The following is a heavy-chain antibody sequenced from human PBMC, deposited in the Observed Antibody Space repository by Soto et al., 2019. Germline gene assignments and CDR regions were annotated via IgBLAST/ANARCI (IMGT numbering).Heavy chain of an antibody. CDR2: IIPIFGTA. V-gene: IGHV1-69*13. D-gene: IGHD3-22*01. J-gene: IGHJ4*02. CDR1: GGTFSSYA. CDR3: AREVRRDYYDSSGYYRITEYYFDY. Sequence: GASVKVSCKASGGTFSSYAISWVRQAPGQGLEWMGGIIPIFGTANYAQKFQGRVTITADESTSTAYMELSSLRSEDTAVYYCAREVRRDYYDSSGYYRITEYYFDYWGQGTLVTVSS.